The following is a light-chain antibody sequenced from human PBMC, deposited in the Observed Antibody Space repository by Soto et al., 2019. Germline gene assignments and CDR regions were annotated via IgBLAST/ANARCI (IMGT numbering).Light chain of an antibody. CDR2: TTN. CDR1: TGAVTSGNY. J-gene: IGLJ2*01. Sequence: QAVVTQEPSLTVSPGGTVTLTCASTTGAVTSGNYPSWFQQKPGQPPRTLIYTTNSRHSWTPARFSGSLLGGKATLTLSGVQLEDEADYYCLLYYGGAHLVFGGGTKLTVL. CDR3: LLYYGGAHLV. V-gene: IGLV7-43*01.